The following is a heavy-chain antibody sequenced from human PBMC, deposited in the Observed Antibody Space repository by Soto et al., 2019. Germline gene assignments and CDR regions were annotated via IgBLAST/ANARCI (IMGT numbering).Heavy chain of an antibody. CDR3: ARGRGVATTTDFDY. V-gene: IGHV4-34*01. CDR1: GGSFSGYY. D-gene: IGHD5-12*01. Sequence: ASETLSLTCAVYGGSFSGYYWSWIRQPPGKGLEWIGEINHSGSTNYNPSLKSRVTISVDTSKNQFSLKLSSVTAADTAVYYCARGRGVATTTDFDYWGQGTLVTVSS. CDR2: INHSGST. J-gene: IGHJ4*02.